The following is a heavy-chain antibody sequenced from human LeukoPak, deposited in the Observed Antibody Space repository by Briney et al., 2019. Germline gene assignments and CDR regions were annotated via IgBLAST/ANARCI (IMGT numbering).Heavy chain of an antibody. CDR1: GYTFTGHY. V-gene: IGHV1-2*02. CDR3: ARAYYDFWSGRVYGMDV. Sequence: GASVKVSCKASGYTFTGHYMHWVRQAPGQGLEWMGWINPNSGGTNYAQKFQGRVTMTRDTSISTAYMELSRLRSDDTAVYYCARAYYDFWSGRVYGMDVWGQGTTVTVSS. J-gene: IGHJ6*02. D-gene: IGHD3-3*01. CDR2: INPNSGGT.